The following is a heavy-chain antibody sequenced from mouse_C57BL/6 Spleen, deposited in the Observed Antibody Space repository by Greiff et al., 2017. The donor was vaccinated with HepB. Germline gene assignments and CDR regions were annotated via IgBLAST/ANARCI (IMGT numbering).Heavy chain of an antibody. CDR3: ARQGSDYGFAY. CDR2: ISSGGSYT. Sequence: EVKLVESGGDLVKPGGSLKLSCAASGFTFSSYGMSWVRQTPDKRLEWVATISSGGSYTYYPDSVKGRFTISRDNAKNTLYLQMSSLKSEDTAMYYCARQGSDYGFAYWGQGTLVTVSA. D-gene: IGHD2-4*01. J-gene: IGHJ3*01. V-gene: IGHV5-6*01. CDR1: GFTFSSYG.